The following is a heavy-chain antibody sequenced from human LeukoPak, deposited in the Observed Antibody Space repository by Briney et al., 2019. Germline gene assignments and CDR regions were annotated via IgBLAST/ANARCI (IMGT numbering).Heavy chain of an antibody. J-gene: IGHJ4*02. V-gene: IGHV3-23*01. CDR1: GFTFSNYA. Sequence: PGGFLRLSCAASGFTFSNYAMGWVRQAPGKGLEWVSTINDSGGRTHYADSVKGRFTISRDNSKSTLYLQMKSLRAEDTAVYYCDGADYWGQGTLVTVSS. CDR3: DGADY. CDR2: INDSGGRT.